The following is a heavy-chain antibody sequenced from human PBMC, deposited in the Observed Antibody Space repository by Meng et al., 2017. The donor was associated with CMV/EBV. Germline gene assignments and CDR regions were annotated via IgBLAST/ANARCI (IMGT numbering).Heavy chain of an antibody. CDR2: VNSNNDAT. V-gene: IGHV1-2*02. Sequence: QVRRGRSGAEMRMPGASVTVACTTSGFTFSDYYIHWVRQAPGQGLEWMGWVNSNNDATNYARKFQGRVSMTRDTSISTAHMELSRLMSDDTAVYYCVRSSGWSLFDYWGQGTLVTVSS. J-gene: IGHJ4*02. CDR1: GFTFSDYY. CDR3: VRSSGWSLFDY. D-gene: IGHD6-19*01.